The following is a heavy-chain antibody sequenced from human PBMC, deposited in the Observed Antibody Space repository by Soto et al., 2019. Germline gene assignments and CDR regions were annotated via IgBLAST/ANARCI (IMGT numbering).Heavy chain of an antibody. V-gene: IGHV3-74*01. CDR1: GFTFGNFW. J-gene: IGHJ5*02. D-gene: IGHD2-2*01. Sequence: GGSLRLPCAASGFTFGNFWMHWVRQAPGKGLVWVSRINNDWTITSHADSVKGRFTISRDNARNAVYLHMNSLRAEDTAVYYCTRAAGDCSSTSGLINRWGQGALVTVSS. CDR2: INNDWTIT. CDR3: TRAAGDCSSTSGLINR.